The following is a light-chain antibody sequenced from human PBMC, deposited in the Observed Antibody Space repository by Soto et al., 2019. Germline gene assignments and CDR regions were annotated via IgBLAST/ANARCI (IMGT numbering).Light chain of an antibody. J-gene: IGKJ2*01. CDR3: QQYNNWPPLYT. CDR2: NTT. CDR1: QSVSSD. Sequence: EIVMTQSPATLSVSPGERATLSCRTSQSVSSDLAWYQQKPGQAPSLLIYNTTTRATGIPARFSASGSGTEFTLTISSLQSEDFAVYYCQQYNNWPPLYTFGQGTRLEI. V-gene: IGKV3-15*01.